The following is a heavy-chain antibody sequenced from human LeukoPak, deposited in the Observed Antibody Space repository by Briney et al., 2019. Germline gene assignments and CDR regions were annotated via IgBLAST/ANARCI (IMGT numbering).Heavy chain of an antibody. Sequence: GGSLRLSCAASGFTFDDYAMHLVRQAPGKGLEWVSGISWNSGSIGYADSVKGRFTISRDNAKNSLYLQMNSLRAEDTALYYCAKVIGYAESGYLTSAVDYWGQGTLVTVSS. D-gene: IGHD3-22*01. V-gene: IGHV3-9*01. CDR3: AKVIGYAESGYLTSAVDY. CDR2: ISWNSGSI. CDR1: GFTFDDYA. J-gene: IGHJ4*02.